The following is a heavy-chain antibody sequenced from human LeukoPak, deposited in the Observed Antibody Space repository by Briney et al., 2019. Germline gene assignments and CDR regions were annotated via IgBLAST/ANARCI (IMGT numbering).Heavy chain of an antibody. CDR2: MNPNSGNT. J-gene: IGHJ4*02. Sequence: ASVKVSCKASGYTFTGYYMHWVRQATGQGLEWMGWMNPNSGNTGYAQKFQGRVTMTRNTSISTAYMELSSLRSEDTAVYYCARAPRRLRGPAAGTSYYFDYWGQGTLVTVSS. D-gene: IGHD6-13*01. CDR1: GYTFTGYY. V-gene: IGHV1-8*02. CDR3: ARAPRRLRGPAAGTSYYFDY.